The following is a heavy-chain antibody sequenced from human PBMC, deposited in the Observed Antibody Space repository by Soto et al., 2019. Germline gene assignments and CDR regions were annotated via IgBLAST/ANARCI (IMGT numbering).Heavy chain of an antibody. J-gene: IGHJ3*02. Sequence: ASVKVSCKASGYTFTSYDINWVRQATGQGLEWMGWMNPNSGNTGYAQKFQGRVTMTRNTSISTAYMELSSLRSEDTAVYYCARDAIDYDFWSGYSGDAFDIWGQGTMVTV. V-gene: IGHV1-8*01. CDR2: MNPNSGNT. CDR3: ARDAIDYDFWSGYSGDAFDI. CDR1: GYTFTSYD. D-gene: IGHD3-3*01.